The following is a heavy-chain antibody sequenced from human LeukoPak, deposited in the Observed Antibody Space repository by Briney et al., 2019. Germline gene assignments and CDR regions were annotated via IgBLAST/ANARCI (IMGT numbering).Heavy chain of an antibody. V-gene: IGHV3-21*01. CDR3: ARASRYCSSTSCHRDWYFDL. Sequence: GGSLRLSCAASGFTFSSYSMNWVRQAPGKGLEWVSSISSSSSYIYYADSVKGRFTISRDNAKNSLYLQMNSLRAEDTAVYYCARASRYCSSTSCHRDWYFDLWGRGTLVTVSS. CDR2: ISSSSSYI. J-gene: IGHJ2*01. D-gene: IGHD2-2*01. CDR1: GFTFSSYS.